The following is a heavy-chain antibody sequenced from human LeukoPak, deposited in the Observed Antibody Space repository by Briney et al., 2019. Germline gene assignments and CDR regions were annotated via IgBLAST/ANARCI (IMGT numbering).Heavy chain of an antibody. CDR3: ARIAGTGYGSSWYSGHDY. D-gene: IGHD6-13*01. J-gene: IGHJ4*02. Sequence: ASVKVSCKASGYTFTNHYISWVRQAPGPGLEWMGWISTYSGNTNYAQKFQGRLTMTTDTSTSTVYMELGSLRSDDTAVYYCARIAGTGYGSSWYSGHDYWGQGTLVTVSS. V-gene: IGHV1-18*01. CDR1: GYTFTNHY. CDR2: ISTYSGNT.